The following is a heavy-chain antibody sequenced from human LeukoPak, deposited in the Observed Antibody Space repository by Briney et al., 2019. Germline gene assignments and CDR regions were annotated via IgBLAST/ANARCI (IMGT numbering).Heavy chain of an antibody. Sequence: ASVKVSCKASGYTFTGYYVHWVRQAPGQGLEWMGWINTNTGNPTYAQGFTGRFVFSLDTSVNTAYLQINSLKAEDTAVYYCARDPQVSYYGSGSIDFWGQGTLVTVSS. D-gene: IGHD3-10*01. CDR2: INTNTGNP. CDR3: ARDPQVSYYGSGSIDF. J-gene: IGHJ4*02. V-gene: IGHV7-4-1*02. CDR1: GYTFTGYY.